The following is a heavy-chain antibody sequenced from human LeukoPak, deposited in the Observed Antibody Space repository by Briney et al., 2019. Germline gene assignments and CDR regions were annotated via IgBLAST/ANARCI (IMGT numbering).Heavy chain of an antibody. J-gene: IGHJ4*02. Sequence: SETLSLTCAVYGGSFSDYYWSWIRQPPGKGLEWIGEINPSGTTIYDPSLNSRVNISADTSKRQFSLTLSPVTAADTALYYCASSAGYYPFHYWGQGTLVTVSS. V-gene: IGHV4-34*01. CDR3: ASSAGYYPFHY. CDR2: INPSGTT. D-gene: IGHD3-10*01. CDR1: GGSFSDYY.